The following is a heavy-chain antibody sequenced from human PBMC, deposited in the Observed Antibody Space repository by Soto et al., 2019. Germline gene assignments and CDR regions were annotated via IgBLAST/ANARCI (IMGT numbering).Heavy chain of an antibody. V-gene: IGHV4-31*03. CDR2: IYYSGST. CDR1: GSSISSGGYY. CDR3: ASHTLLAAAGYYFDY. D-gene: IGHD6-13*01. Sequence: QVQLQESGPGLVKPSQTLSLTCTVSGSSISSGGYYWSWIRQHPGKGLEWIGYIYYSGSTYYNPSLKSRVTISVDTSKNQFSLKLSSGTAADTAVYYCASHTLLAAAGYYFDYWGQGTLVTVSS. J-gene: IGHJ4*02.